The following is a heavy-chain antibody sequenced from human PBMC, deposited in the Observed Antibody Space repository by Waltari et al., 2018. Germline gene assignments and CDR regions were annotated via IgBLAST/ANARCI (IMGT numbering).Heavy chain of an antibody. V-gene: IGHV1-8*01. CDR1: GYTFTSYD. Sequence: QVQLVQSGAEVKKPGASVKVFCKASGYTFTSYDITWVRQDTGQGLEWMGWVNPNSGNTGYAQKFQGRVTMTRNTSISTAYMELSSLRSEDTAVYYCARGGQRITMVRGTLDPWGQGTLVTVSS. J-gene: IGHJ5*02. CDR2: VNPNSGNT. CDR3: ARGGQRITMVRGTLDP. D-gene: IGHD3-10*01.